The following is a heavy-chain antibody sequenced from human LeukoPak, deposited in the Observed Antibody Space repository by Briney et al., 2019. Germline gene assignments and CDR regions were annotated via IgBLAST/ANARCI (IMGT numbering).Heavy chain of an antibody. CDR1: GFTLSSYG. CDR3: ARVGPIEDFWSGYYTGSDY. J-gene: IGHJ4*02. CDR2: IWYDGSNK. V-gene: IGHV3-33*01. D-gene: IGHD3-3*01. Sequence: GGSLRLSCAASGFTLSSYGMHWVRQAPGKGLEWVAVIWYDGSNKYYADSVKGRFTISRDNSKNTLYLQMNSLRAEDTAVYYCARVGPIEDFWSGYYTGSDYWGQGTLVTVSS.